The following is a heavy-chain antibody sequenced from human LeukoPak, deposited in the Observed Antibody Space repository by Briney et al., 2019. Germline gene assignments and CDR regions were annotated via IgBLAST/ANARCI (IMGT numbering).Heavy chain of an antibody. CDR1: GFSFSSRA. Sequence: GRSLRLSCAASGFSFSSRALSWVRQAPGKGLEWVSTIGSTGESTFYADSVKGRFTISRDNSKDTLYLQLNSLRAEDTAIYYCATYVWETYRFSDWGQGTLVTVSS. J-gene: IGHJ4*02. CDR3: ATYVWETYRFSD. V-gene: IGHV3-23*01. CDR2: IGSTGEST. D-gene: IGHD3-16*02.